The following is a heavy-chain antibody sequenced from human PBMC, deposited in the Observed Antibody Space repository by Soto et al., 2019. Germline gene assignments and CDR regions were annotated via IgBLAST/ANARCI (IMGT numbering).Heavy chain of an antibody. D-gene: IGHD6-6*01. CDR1: GYTFSGYY. V-gene: IGHV1-2*02. Sequence: QVHLVQSGAEVKKPGASVKVSCKASGYTFSGYYMHWVRQAPGQGLEWMGWINPNTGNTNYAQKFQGRVTMSRDTSVSTAYMEVSGLTSDDTAVYYWARDARVMGRSSSPYYYGMDVWGQGTAVTVSS. CDR3: ARDARVMGRSSSPYYYGMDV. CDR2: INPNTGNT. J-gene: IGHJ6*02.